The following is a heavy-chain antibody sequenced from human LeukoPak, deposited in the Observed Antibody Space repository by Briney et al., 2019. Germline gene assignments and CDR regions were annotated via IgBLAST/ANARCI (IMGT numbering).Heavy chain of an antibody. J-gene: IGHJ4*02. CDR2: IQNDGNDK. Sequence: GGSLRLTCAASGINFRSSGMHWLRQPPAKGLEWVTFIQNDGNDKSYAASVQGRVTFSRDNSKNTVYLHMNSLRADDTALYYCAREGGRAAPGRFDYWGQGTLVTVSS. CDR3: AREGGRAAPGRFDY. V-gene: IGHV3-30*02. CDR1: GINFRSSG. D-gene: IGHD6-13*01.